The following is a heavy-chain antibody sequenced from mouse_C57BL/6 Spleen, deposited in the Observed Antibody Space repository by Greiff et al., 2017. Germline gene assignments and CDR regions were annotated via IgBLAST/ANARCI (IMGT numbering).Heavy chain of an antibody. CDR1: GFSLTSYG. J-gene: IGHJ4*01. CDR2: IWSGGST. Sequence: VQLQQSGPGLVQPSQSLSITCTVSGFSLTSYGVHWVRQPPGKGLEWLGVIWSGGSTDYNAAFISRLSISKDNSKSQVFFKMNSLQADDTAIYYCANPYGNYEGYYAMDYWGQGASVTVSS. V-gene: IGHV2-4*01. D-gene: IGHD2-10*02. CDR3: ANPYGNYEGYYAMDY.